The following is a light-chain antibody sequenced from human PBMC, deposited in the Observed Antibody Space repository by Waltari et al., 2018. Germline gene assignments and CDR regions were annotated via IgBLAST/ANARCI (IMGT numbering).Light chain of an antibody. V-gene: IGLV1-47*01. CDR2: RNN. CDR1: SSNLGTNY. J-gene: IGLJ1*01. Sequence: QSVLTQPPSASGTPGQGVIISCSGSSSNLGTNYLYWYQQLPGTAPRLLIDRNNQRPSGVPERFSGSKSGTSASLAISGLRSEDEADYYCATLDDSLRAHVFGTGTKVTVL. CDR3: ATLDDSLRAHV.